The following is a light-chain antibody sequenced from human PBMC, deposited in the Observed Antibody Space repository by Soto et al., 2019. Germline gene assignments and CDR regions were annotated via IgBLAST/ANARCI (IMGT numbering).Light chain of an antibody. CDR1: QDISNY. CDR2: DAS. J-gene: IGKJ4*01. V-gene: IGKV1-33*01. Sequence: DIQMTQSPSSLSASVGDRVTITCQASQDISNYLNWYQQKPGKAPKLLIYDASNLETGVPSRFSGSGSGTDFTFTISSLQPEDIATYYCQQYDAGTFGGGTKVEIK. CDR3: QQYDAGT.